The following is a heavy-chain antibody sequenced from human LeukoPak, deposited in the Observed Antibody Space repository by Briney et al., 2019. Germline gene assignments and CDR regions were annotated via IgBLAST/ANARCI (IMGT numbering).Heavy chain of an antibody. J-gene: IGHJ6*03. D-gene: IGHD1-1*01. CDR2: ISSSGSTI. Sequence: GGSLRLSCAASGFTFSSYEMNWVRQAPGKGLEWVSYISSSGSTIYYADSVKGRFTISRDNAKNSLYLQMNSLRAEDTAVYYCARATGGWNAYYYYMDVWGKGTTVTISS. CDR3: ARATGGWNAYYYYMDV. V-gene: IGHV3-48*03. CDR1: GFTFSSYE.